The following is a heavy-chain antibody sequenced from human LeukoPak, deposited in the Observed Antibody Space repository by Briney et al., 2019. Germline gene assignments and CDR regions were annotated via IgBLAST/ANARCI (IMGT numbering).Heavy chain of an antibody. CDR2: INPNSGGT. Sequence: ASVKVSCKASGYTFTGYYMHWVRQAPGQGLEWMGWINPNSGGTNYAQKFQGRVTMTRDTSISTAYMELSRLRSDDTAVYYCARGDSVYYDSSGYDYWGQGTLVTVSS. CDR1: GYTFTGYY. D-gene: IGHD3-22*01. J-gene: IGHJ4*02. CDR3: ARGDSVYYDSSGYDY. V-gene: IGHV1-2*02.